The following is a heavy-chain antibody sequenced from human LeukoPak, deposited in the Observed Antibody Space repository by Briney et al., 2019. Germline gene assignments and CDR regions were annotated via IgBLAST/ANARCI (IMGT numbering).Heavy chain of an antibody. CDR2: ISGSGGST. V-gene: IGHV3-23*01. CDR3: AKDQTKLGYCSGGSCYP. CDR1: GFTFSTYW. Sequence: GGSLRLSCAASGFTFSTYWMSWVRQAPGKGLEWVSAISGSGGSTYYADSVKGRFTISRDNSKNTLYLQMNSLRAEDTAVYYCAKDQTKLGYCSGGSCYPWGQGTLVTVSS. D-gene: IGHD2-15*01. J-gene: IGHJ5*02.